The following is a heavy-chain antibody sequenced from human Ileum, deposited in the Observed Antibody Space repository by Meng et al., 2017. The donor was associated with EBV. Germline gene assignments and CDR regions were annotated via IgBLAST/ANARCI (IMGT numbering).Heavy chain of an antibody. V-gene: IGHV4-4*02. Sequence: QGLLQGACPGPVKPSVTLSLACSVPMASICSSNLWSWVRQPPGKGLEWMGEIYHSGPTNYNPSLKSRVTMSVDKSKNEFSLNLNSVTAADTAVYYGSHYIWGTHPAGVYWGQGSLVTVSS. D-gene: IGHD3-16*01. CDR3: SHYIWGTHPAGVY. CDR1: MASICSSNL. CDR2: IYHSGPT. J-gene: IGHJ4*02.